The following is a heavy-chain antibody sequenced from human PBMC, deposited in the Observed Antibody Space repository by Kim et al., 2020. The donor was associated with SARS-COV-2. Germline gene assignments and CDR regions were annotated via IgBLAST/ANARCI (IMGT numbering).Heavy chain of an antibody. CDR1: GGSISSYY. CDR2: IYTSGST. CDR3: ARENIVVVPAAPYWYFDL. Sequence: SETLSLTCTVSGGSISSYYWSWIRQPAGKGLEWIGRIYTSGSTNYNPSLKSRVTMSVDTSKNQFSLKLSSVTAADTAVYYCARENIVVVPAAPYWYFDLWGRGTRVTVSS. V-gene: IGHV4-4*07. J-gene: IGHJ2*01. D-gene: IGHD2-2*01.